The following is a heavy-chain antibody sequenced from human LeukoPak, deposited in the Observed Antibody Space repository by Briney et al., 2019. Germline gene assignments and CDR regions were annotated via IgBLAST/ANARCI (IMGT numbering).Heavy chain of an antibody. J-gene: IGHJ4*02. V-gene: IGHV4-39*01. CDR1: GGSLSSSSYY. D-gene: IGHD3-22*01. CDR2: IYYSGST. Sequence: SETLSLTCTVSGGSLSSSSYYWGWIRPPPGKGLGWIGSIYYSGSTYYNPSRKSRVTISVDTSKNQFSLKLSSVTAADTAVYYCARLGSTGYYDSSGSRRAALDYWGQGTLVTVSS. CDR3: ARLGSTGYYDSSGSRRAALDY.